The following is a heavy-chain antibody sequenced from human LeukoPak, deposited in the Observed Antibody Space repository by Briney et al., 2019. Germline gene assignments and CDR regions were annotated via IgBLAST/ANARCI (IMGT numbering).Heavy chain of an antibody. J-gene: IGHJ4*02. Sequence: GGSQRLSCAASGFTLSSYWMHWVRQAPGKGLVWVSRINNDGSSTSYADSVKGRFTISRDNAKNTLYLQMNSLRDEDTAVYYCAKGGTVLFDYWGQGTLVTVSS. CDR3: AKGGTVLFDY. V-gene: IGHV3-74*01. D-gene: IGHD3-16*01. CDR2: INNDGSST. CDR1: GFTLSSYW.